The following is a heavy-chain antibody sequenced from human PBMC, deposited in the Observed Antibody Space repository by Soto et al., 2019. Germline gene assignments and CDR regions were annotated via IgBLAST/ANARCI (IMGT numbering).Heavy chain of an antibody. Sequence: SETLSLTCAVSGGSISSSNWWSWVRQPPGKGLEWIGEIYHSGSTNYNPSLKSRVTISVDKSKNQFSLKLSSVTAADTAVYYCARAQYYDSSGYYYYYYYGMDVWGQGTTVTVSS. V-gene: IGHV4-4*02. D-gene: IGHD3-22*01. CDR3: ARAQYYDSSGYYYYYYYGMDV. CDR2: IYHSGST. J-gene: IGHJ6*02. CDR1: GGSISSSNW.